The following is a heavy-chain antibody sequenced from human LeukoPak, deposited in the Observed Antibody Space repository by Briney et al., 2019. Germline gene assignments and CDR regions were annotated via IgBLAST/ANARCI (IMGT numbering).Heavy chain of an antibody. CDR1: GGSISSSSYY. J-gene: IGHJ6*03. Sequence: SETLSLTCTVSGGSISSSSYYWGWIRQPPGKGLEWIGSIYYSGNTHYNPSLKSRVTISVDTSKNHFSLKLSPVTAADTAVYYCARGPSPYSSGWDYYYYYMDVWGKGTTVTISS. CDR3: ARGPSPYSSGWDYYYYYMDV. CDR2: IYYSGNT. V-gene: IGHV4-39*07. D-gene: IGHD6-19*01.